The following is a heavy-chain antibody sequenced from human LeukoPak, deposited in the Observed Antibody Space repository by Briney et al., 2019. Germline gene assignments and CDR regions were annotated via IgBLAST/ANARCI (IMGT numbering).Heavy chain of an antibody. CDR1: GYTFTSSG. V-gene: IGHV1-18*01. CDR2: IGAYNGNK. CDR3: ARDLVRGVFYYYYYMDV. Sequence: APVKVSCKASGYTFTSSGISWVRQAPGQGLEWMGWIGAYNGNKHNTQKIQGRVTMTIDTSTSTAYVELRSLRSDDTAVDYCARDLVRGVFYYYYYMDVWGKGTTVTVSS. J-gene: IGHJ6*03. D-gene: IGHD3-10*02.